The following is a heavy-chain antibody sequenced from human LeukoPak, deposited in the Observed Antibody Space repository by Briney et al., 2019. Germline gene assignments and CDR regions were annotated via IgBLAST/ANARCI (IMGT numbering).Heavy chain of an antibody. J-gene: IGHJ5*02. D-gene: IGHD1-26*01. V-gene: IGHV4-59*01. CDR3: ARDRTIVGATGNWFDP. CDR2: IYYSGST. CDR1: GGSISSYY. Sequence: SETLSLTCTVSGGSISSYYWSWIRQPPGKGLEWIGYIYYSGSTNYDPSLKSRVTISVDTSKNQFSLKLSSVTAADTAVYYCARDRTIVGATGNWFDPWGQETLVTVSS.